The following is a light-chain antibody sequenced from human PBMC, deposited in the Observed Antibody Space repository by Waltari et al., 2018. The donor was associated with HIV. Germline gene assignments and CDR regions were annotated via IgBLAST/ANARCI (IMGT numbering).Light chain of an antibody. CDR2: DVS. J-gene: IGLJ1*01. V-gene: IGLV2-11*01. CDR1: SSAVGGYNY. CDR3: CSYAGSYGGV. Sequence: QSALTQPRSVSGSPGQSVTLSCTGTSSAVGGYNYVSWYQQHPGKAPKLMIYDVSKRPSGVPDRFSGSKSGNTASLTISGLQAEDEADYYCCSYAGSYGGVFGTGTKVTVL.